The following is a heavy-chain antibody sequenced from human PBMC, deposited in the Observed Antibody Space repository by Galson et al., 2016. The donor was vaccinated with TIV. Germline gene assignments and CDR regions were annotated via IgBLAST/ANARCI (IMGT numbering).Heavy chain of an antibody. V-gene: IGHV3-21*01. CDR3: ARVRGDGEYSDGDFVY. J-gene: IGHJ4*02. Sequence: SLRLSCAAFGFTFSAYAMHWVRQAPGKGLEWVSTISSSGRFVYYADSLKGRFTISRDSATSSLHLQMNSLRAEDSGIYYCARVRGDGEYSDGDFVYWGQGTLVSVSS. CDR2: ISSSGRFV. CDR1: GFTFSAYA. D-gene: IGHD5-12*01.